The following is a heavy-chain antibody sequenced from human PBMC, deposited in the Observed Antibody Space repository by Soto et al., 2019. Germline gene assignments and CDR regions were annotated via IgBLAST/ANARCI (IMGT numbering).Heavy chain of an antibody. CDR3: ARESRFLEWLSLNWFDP. V-gene: IGHV3-48*02. CDR2: ISSSSSTI. Sequence: EVQLVESGGGLVQPGGSLRLSCAASGFTFSSHSMNWVRQAPGKGLEWVSYISSSSSTIYYADSVKGRFTISRDNAKNSLYLQMNSLRDEDTAVYYCARESRFLEWLSLNWFDPWGQGTLVTVSS. J-gene: IGHJ5*02. D-gene: IGHD3-3*01. CDR1: GFTFSSHS.